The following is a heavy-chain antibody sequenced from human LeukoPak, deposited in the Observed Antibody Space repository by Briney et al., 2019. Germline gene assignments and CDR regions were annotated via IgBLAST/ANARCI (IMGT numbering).Heavy chain of an antibody. CDR1: GYILATYY. Sequence: GPSVKVSCKASGYILATYYIDWVRQAPGQGLEWMGRINPSGCSTNYARQFQDRVTMTSHTSTTTVYMELSSLRSEDTAVYFCTRVSIDGYYLFDYWGQGTLVTVSS. J-gene: IGHJ4*02. CDR3: TRVSIDGYYLFDY. V-gene: IGHV1-46*01. CDR2: INPSGCST. D-gene: IGHD5-24*01.